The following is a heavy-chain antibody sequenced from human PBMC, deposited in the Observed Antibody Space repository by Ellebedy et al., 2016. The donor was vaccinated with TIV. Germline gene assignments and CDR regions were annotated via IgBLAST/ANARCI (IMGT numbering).Heavy chain of an antibody. CDR1: GFNFGSHA. V-gene: IGHV3-23*01. Sequence: GESLKISCAASGFNFGSHAMNWVRQAPGKGLGRVSSISSSAYSTHYTDSVKGRFTISRDNSKNTLYLQMNSLRGEDTAIYFCAKDLRYSSGWGGAFDIWGQGTLVTVAS. CDR2: ISSSAYST. J-gene: IGHJ3*02. CDR3: AKDLRYSSGWGGAFDI. D-gene: IGHD6-19*01.